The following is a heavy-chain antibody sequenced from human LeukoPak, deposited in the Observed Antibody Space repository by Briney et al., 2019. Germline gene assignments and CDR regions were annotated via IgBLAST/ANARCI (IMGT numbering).Heavy chain of an antibody. CDR1: GFTFSSYG. CDR2: IRYDGSNK. V-gene: IGHV3-30*02. CDR3: AKTGYSSRWTYYFDY. D-gene: IGHD6-13*01. Sequence: SGGSLRLSCAASGFTFSSYGMHWVRQAPGKGLEWVAFIRYDGSNKYYADSVKGRFTISRDNSKNTLYLQMNSLRAEDTAVYYCAKTGYSSRWTYYFDYWGQGTLVTVSS. J-gene: IGHJ4*02.